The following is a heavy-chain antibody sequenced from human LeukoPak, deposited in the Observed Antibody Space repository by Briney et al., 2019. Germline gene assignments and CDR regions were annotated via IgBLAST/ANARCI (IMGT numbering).Heavy chain of an antibody. V-gene: IGHV4-59*08. Sequence: PETLSLTCTVSGGSLSTYSWSWLRQPPGKGLEYIGYIYYSGSTNYNPSLKSRVTMSVDTSKNQFSLKLNSVTAADTAVYYCVGEKNYWGTPYWGQGTLVTVSS. CDR2: IYYSGST. J-gene: IGHJ4*02. CDR1: GGSLSTYS. D-gene: IGHD1-7*01. CDR3: VGEKNYWGTPY.